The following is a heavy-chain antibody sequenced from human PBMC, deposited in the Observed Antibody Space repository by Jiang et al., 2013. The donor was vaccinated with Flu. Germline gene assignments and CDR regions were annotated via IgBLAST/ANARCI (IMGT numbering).Heavy chain of an antibody. V-gene: IGHV4-59*08. Sequence: GSGLVKPSETLPPTCTVSGDSISNYYWSWIRQPPGEGLEWIGYITYSGSTNYNPSLKSRVTISIDTSRKQFPLKLSSVTAADTAVYYCVRPSVYSYGTYWYFDL. CDR3: VRPSVYSYGTYWYFDL. CDR1: GDSISNYY. CDR2: ITYSGST. D-gene: IGHD5-18*01. J-gene: IGHJ2*01.